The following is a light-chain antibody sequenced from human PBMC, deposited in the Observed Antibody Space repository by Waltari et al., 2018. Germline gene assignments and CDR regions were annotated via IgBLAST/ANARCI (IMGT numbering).Light chain of an antibody. V-gene: IGKV1-39*01. CDR2: GTS. J-gene: IGKJ1*01. CDR1: QSITTS. CDR3: QQSYSPLST. Sequence: DIQMTQSPSSLSASVGDRVTITCRASQSITTSFNWYQQKPGKAPKLLISGTSSLQSGVPSRFSGRGSGTDFTLTISSLQAEDLATYYCQQSYSPLSTCGQGTKVEIK.